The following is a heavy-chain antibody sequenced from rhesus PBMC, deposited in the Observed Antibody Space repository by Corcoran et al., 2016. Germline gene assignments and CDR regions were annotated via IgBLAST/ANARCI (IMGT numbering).Heavy chain of an antibody. CDR3: ARADYGSSRYNRFDV. V-gene: IGHV4S11*01. CDR2: ISGSGSSP. Sequence: QVQLQESGPGLVKPLETLSLTCAVSGGSISSNYCNWISPAPGKRLEWIGYISGSGSSPNNNPSLKSRVTLSVDTSKNQFSLKLSSVTAADTAVYYCARADYGSSRYNRFDVWGPGVLVTVSS. J-gene: IGHJ5-1*01. CDR1: GGSISSNY. D-gene: IGHD4-29*01.